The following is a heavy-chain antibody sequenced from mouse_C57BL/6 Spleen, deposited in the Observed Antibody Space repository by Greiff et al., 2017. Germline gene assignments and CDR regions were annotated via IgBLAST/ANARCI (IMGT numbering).Heavy chain of an antibody. D-gene: IGHD2-1*01. CDR2: IWRGGST. V-gene: IGHV2-5*01. J-gene: IGHJ2*01. CDR1: GFSLTSYG. Sequence: VMLVESGPGLVQPSQSLSITCTVSGFSLTSYGVHWVRQSPGKGLEWLGVIWRGGSTDYNAAFMSRLSITKDNSKSQVFFKMNSLQADDTAIYYCAKNSLYGNYFAYWGQGTTLTVSA. CDR3: AKNSLYGNYFAY.